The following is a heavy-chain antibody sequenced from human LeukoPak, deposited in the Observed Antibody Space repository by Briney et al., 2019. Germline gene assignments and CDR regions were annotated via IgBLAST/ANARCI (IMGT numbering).Heavy chain of an antibody. CDR2: IKQDGSEK. D-gene: IGHD3-16*02. V-gene: IGHV3-7*01. CDR3: ARARRVYDYVWGSYRRDAFDI. Sequence: GGSLRLSCAASGFTFSSYWMSWVGQAPGKGLEWVANIKQDGSEKYYVDSVKGRFTISRDNAKNSLYLQMNSLRAEDTAVYYCARARRVYDYVWGSYRRDAFDIWGQGTMVTVSS. CDR1: GFTFSSYW. J-gene: IGHJ3*02.